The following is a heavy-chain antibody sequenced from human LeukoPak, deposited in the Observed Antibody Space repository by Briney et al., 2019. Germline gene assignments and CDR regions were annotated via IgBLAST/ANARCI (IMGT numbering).Heavy chain of an antibody. D-gene: IGHD2-2*01. J-gene: IGHJ4*02. V-gene: IGHV4-34*01. CDR1: GGSFSGYY. Sequence: PSETLSLTCAVYGGSFSGYYWSWIRQPPGKGLEWIGEINHSGSTNYNPSLKSRVTISVDTSKNQFSLKLSSVTAADTAVYYCARSGCSSTSRYRWYYFDYWGQGTLVTVSS. CDR3: ARSGCSSTSRYRWYYFDY. CDR2: INHSGST.